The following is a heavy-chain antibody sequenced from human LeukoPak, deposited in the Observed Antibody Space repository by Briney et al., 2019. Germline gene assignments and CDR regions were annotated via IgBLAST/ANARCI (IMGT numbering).Heavy chain of an antibody. CDR3: ARDHGPRGYCSGGSCYWFDP. Sequence: SQTLSLTCTVSGGSISSGGYYWSWIRQHPGKGLEWIGYIYYSGSTYYNPSLKSRVTISADTSKNQFSLKLSSVTAADTAVYYCARDHGPRGYCSGGSCYWFDPWGQGTLVTVSS. CDR2: IYYSGST. J-gene: IGHJ5*02. D-gene: IGHD2-15*01. CDR1: GGSISSGGYY. V-gene: IGHV4-31*03.